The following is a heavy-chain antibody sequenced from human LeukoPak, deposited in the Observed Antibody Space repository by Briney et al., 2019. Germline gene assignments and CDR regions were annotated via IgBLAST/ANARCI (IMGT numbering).Heavy chain of an antibody. Sequence: GASVNVSCKASGYTFTSYGISWVRQAPGQGLEWMGWISAYNGNENYAQKLQGRVTMTTDTSTSTAYMELRSLRSDATAVYYCARTSVVPSGSYYYYGMDVWGQGTTVTVSS. D-gene: IGHD3-10*01. CDR1: GYTFTSYG. V-gene: IGHV1-18*01. CDR2: ISAYNGNE. CDR3: ARTSVVPSGSYYYYGMDV. J-gene: IGHJ6*02.